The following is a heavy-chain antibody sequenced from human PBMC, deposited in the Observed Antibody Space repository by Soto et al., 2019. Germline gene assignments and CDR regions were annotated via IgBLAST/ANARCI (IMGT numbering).Heavy chain of an antibody. V-gene: IGHV4-61*08. J-gene: IGHJ6*02. D-gene: IGHD6-19*01. Sequence: LSLTCSVSGASVSTEGYYWSWIRKPPGKGLEYISYIYHTGYTNYNPSLKSRVTTFIDTSKNQFSLKVASLTAADTAIYYCARINRLAPVATHYYHSMDLWGQGTTVTVSS. CDR3: ARINRLAPVATHYYHSMDL. CDR1: GASVSTEGYY. CDR2: IYHTGYT.